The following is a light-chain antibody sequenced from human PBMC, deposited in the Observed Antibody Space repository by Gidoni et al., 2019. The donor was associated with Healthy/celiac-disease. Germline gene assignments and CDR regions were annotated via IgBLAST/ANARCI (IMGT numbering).Light chain of an antibody. CDR1: SSNIGAGYD. Sequence: QSVLTQPPSVSGAPGQRVTISCTGSSSNIGAGYDVHWYQQLPGTAPKLLIYGNSNRPSGVPDRFSGSKSGTSASLAITGLQAEDEADYYCQSYDSSLSGGVFGGGTKLT. CDR3: QSYDSSLSGGV. CDR2: GNS. J-gene: IGLJ2*01. V-gene: IGLV1-40*01.